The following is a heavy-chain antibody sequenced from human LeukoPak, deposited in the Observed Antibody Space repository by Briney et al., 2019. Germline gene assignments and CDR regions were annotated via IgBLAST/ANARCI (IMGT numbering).Heavy chain of an antibody. V-gene: IGHV1-46*01. CDR3: ARGDVLDSSVYIWFDP. CDR1: GYTFTSYY. D-gene: IGHD3-22*01. J-gene: IGHJ5*02. CDR2: INPSGGST. Sequence: GASVKVSCKTSGYTFTSYYMHWVRQDPGQGLEWMGIINPSGGSTTYAQKFQGRVTMNRDTSTSTVYMELSSLRSEDTALYYCARGDVLDSSVYIWFDPWGEGTLVIHSS.